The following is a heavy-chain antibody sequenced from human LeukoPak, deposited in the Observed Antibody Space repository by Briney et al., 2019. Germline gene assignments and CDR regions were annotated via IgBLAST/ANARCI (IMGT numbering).Heavy chain of an antibody. CDR3: ARDRAGGGYCSSTSCYTFDFDY. D-gene: IGHD2-2*02. Sequence: SVKVSCKASGGTFSSYAISWVRQAPGQGLEWTGGIIPIFGTANYAQKFPGRVTITADESTSTAYMELSSLRSEDTAVYYCARDRAGGGYCSSTSCYTFDFDYWGQGTLVAVSS. J-gene: IGHJ4*02. CDR1: GGTFSSYA. CDR2: IIPIFGTA. V-gene: IGHV1-69*01.